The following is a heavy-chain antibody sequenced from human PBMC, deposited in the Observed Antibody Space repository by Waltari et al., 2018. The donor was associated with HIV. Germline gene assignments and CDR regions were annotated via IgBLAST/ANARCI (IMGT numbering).Heavy chain of an antibody. CDR3: AREGGRDCSGGSCYIDY. V-gene: IGHV3-7*01. J-gene: IGHJ4*02. CDR1: GFTFSSSW. D-gene: IGHD2-15*01. Sequence: DVEVVESGGGLVQPGGSLRLSCAVSGFTFSSSWLIVVRQAPGKGLAWVANINQGGSETYYVDSVEGRFTISRDNGRNLIYLQMNRLRAEDTAMYYCAREGGRDCSGGSCYIDYWGQGTLVAVSS. CDR2: INQGGSET.